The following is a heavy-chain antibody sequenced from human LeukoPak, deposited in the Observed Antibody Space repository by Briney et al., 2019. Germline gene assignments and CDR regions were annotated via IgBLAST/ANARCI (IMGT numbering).Heavy chain of an antibody. V-gene: IGHV3-21*01. Sequence: PGGSLRLSCAASGFTFSSYSMNWVRQAPGKGLEWVSSISSSSSYIYYADSVKGRFTISRDNAKNSLYLQMNSLRAEDTAVYYCARDQSSSWPLVGPYYFDYWGQGTLVTVSS. J-gene: IGHJ4*02. CDR1: GFTFSSYS. CDR2: ISSSSSYI. D-gene: IGHD6-13*01. CDR3: ARDQSSSWPLVGPYYFDY.